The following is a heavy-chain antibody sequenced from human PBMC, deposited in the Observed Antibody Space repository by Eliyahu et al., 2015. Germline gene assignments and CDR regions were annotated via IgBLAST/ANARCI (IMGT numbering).Heavy chain of an antibody. CDR3: ARDKEELKPXGWGWFDP. CDR2: INPNSGGT. V-gene: IGHV1-2*02. J-gene: IGHJ5*02. D-gene: IGHD3-16*01. CDR1: GYTFTGXY. Sequence: QVQLVQSXAEVKKPGASVKVSCXAXGYTFTGXYMHWVRQAPGQGLEWMGWINPNSGGTXYAQKFQGRVTMTRDTSISTAYMELSRLRSDDTAVYYCARDKEELKPXGWGWFDPWGQGTLVTVSS.